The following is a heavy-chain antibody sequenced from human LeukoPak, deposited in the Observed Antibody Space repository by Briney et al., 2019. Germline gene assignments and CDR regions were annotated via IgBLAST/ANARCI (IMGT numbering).Heavy chain of an antibody. V-gene: IGHV3-33*01. Sequence: PGRSQRLSCAASGFTFSSYGMHWVRQAPGKGLEWVAVIWYDGSNKYYADSVKGRFTISRDNSKDTLYLQMNSLRAEDTAVYYCARGGMLWTGGTYYFDYWGQGTLVTVSS. J-gene: IGHJ4*02. CDR2: IWYDGSNK. CDR1: GFTFSSYG. CDR3: ARGGMLWTGGTYYFDY. D-gene: IGHD2-8*01.